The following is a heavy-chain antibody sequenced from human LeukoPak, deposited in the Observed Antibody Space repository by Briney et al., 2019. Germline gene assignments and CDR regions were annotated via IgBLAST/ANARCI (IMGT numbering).Heavy chain of an antibody. CDR1: GGTISSYA. Sequence: SVKVSCKASGGTISSYAISWVRQAPGQGLEWMGGIIPIFGTANYAQKFQGRVTITADKSTSTAYMELSSLRSEDTAVYYCARGRYFDFYAAFDYWGQGTLVTVSS. CDR2: IIPIFGTA. V-gene: IGHV1-69*06. J-gene: IGHJ4*02. CDR3: ARGRYFDFYAAFDY. D-gene: IGHD3-9*01.